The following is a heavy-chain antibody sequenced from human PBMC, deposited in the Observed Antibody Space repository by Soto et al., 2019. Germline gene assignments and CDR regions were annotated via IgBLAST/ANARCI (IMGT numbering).Heavy chain of an antibody. D-gene: IGHD4-4*01. CDR3: ARGGGPTVTTYYYGMDV. V-gene: IGHV4-59*01. J-gene: IGHJ6*02. CDR2: IYYSGST. Sequence: LSLTCTVSGGSISSYYWSWIRQPPGKGLEWIGYIYYSGSTNYNPSLKSRVSISVDTSKNQFSLKLSSVTAADTAVYYCARGGGPTVTTYYYGMDVWGQGTTVTVSS. CDR1: GGSISSYY.